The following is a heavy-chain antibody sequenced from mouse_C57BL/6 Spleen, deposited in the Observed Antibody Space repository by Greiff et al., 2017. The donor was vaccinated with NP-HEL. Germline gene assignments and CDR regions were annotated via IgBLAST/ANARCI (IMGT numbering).Heavy chain of an antibody. CDR1: GFTFSSYG. J-gene: IGHJ3*01. D-gene: IGHD3-2*02. Sequence: EVKVVESGGDLVKPGGSLKLSCAASGFTFSSYGMSWVRQTPDKRLEWVATISSGGSYTYYPDSVKGRFTISRDNAKNTLYLQMSSLKSEDTAMYYCARGDQGAYWGQGTLVTVSA. CDR3: ARGDQGAY. V-gene: IGHV5-6*01. CDR2: ISSGGSYT.